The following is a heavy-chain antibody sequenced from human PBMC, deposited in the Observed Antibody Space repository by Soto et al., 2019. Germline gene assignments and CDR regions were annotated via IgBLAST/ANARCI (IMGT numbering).Heavy chain of an antibody. V-gene: IGHV4-30-2*01. J-gene: IGHJ4*02. D-gene: IGHD2-21*02. CDR2: IYHSGST. Sequence: SETLSLTCAVSGGSISSGGYSWSWIRQPPGKGLEWIGYIYHSGSTYYNPSLKSRVTISVDRSKNQFSLKLSSVTAADTAVYYCARAYCGGDCYSGLFDYWGQGTLVTVSS. CDR1: GGSISSGGYS. CDR3: ARAYCGGDCYSGLFDY.